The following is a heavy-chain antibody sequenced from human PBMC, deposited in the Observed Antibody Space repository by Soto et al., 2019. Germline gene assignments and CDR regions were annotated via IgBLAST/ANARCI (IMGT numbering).Heavy chain of an antibody. J-gene: IGHJ4*02. CDR3: AKPDQPHIVATITPSDY. V-gene: IGHV3-23*01. CDR2: ISGSGGST. D-gene: IGHD5-12*01. Sequence: PGGSLRLSCAASGFTFSSYAMSWVRQAPGKGLEWVSAISGSGGSTYYADSVKGRFTISRDNSKNTLYLQMNSLRAEDTAVYYCAKPDQPHIVATITPSDYWGQGTLVTVSS. CDR1: GFTFSSYA.